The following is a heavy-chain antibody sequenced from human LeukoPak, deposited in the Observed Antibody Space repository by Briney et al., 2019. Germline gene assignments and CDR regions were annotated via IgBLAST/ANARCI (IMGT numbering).Heavy chain of an antibody. CDR2: ISSSSSTI. J-gene: IGHJ4*02. CDR3: ARAPDFWSGYYQVDY. CDR1: GFTFSSYS. D-gene: IGHD3-3*01. Sequence: GGSLRLSCAASGFTFSSYSMNWVRQAPGKGLEWVSYISSSSSTIYYADSAKGRFTISRDNAKNSLHLQMNSLRAEDTAVYYCARAPDFWSGYYQVDYWGQGTLVTVSS. V-gene: IGHV3-48*01.